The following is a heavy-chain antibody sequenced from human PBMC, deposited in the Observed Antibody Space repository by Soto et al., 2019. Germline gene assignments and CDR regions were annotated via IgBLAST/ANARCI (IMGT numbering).Heavy chain of an antibody. CDR1: GGSISGYY. CDR3: ARDSVGSGYD. J-gene: IGHJ4*02. CDR2: IYYSGYT. Sequence: QVQLQESGPGLVKPSETLSLTCAVSGGSISGYYWSWIRQPPGKRLEWIGYIYYSGYTNYNPSLMSRVTISVDRSKHQFSLELMSVTASDTAVYYCARDSVGSGYDWGQGTLVTVSS. D-gene: IGHD5-12*01. V-gene: IGHV4-59*01.